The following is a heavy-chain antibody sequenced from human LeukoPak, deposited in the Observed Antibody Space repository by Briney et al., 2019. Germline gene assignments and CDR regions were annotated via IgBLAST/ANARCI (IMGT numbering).Heavy chain of an antibody. D-gene: IGHD1-26*01. CDR3: AREESGSP. J-gene: IGHJ5*02. Sequence: SVKVSCKASGGTFSSYAISCVRQAPGQGLEWMGRIIPILGIANYAQKFQGRVTITADKSTSTAYMELSSLRSEDTAVYYCAREESGSPWGQGTLVTVSS. CDR2: IIPILGIA. CDR1: GGTFSSYA. V-gene: IGHV1-69*04.